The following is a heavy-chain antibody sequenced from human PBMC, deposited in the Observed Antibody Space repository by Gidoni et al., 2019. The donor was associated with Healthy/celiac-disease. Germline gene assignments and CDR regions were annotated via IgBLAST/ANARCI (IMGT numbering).Heavy chain of an antibody. CDR2: IYHSGST. D-gene: IGHD3-3*01. V-gene: IGHV4-4*02. J-gene: IGHJ3*02. CDR3: ARDLGPVNYDFWSGAMRSSFDI. CDR1: GGSISSSHW. Sequence: QVQLQESGPGLVKPSGTLSLTCAVSGGSISSSHWWSWVRQPPGKGLEWIGEIYHSGSTNYNPSLKSRVNISVDKSKNQFSLKLSSVTAADTAVYYCARDLGPVNYDFWSGAMRSSFDIWGQGTMVTVSS.